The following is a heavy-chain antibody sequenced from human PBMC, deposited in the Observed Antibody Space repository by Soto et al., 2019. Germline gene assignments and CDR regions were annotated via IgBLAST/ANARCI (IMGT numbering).Heavy chain of an antibody. Sequence: EVQLLESGGGLVQPGGSLRLSCAASGFTFTNYAMSWVRQDPGKGLEWVSTISGGSGSTYYADPVKGRFTISRDNSKNTVYLQMNSLRAEDTTVYFCAKDRLRRGADYWGQGTLVTVSS. CDR2: ISGGSGST. J-gene: IGHJ4*02. CDR1: GFTFTNYA. D-gene: IGHD4-17*01. V-gene: IGHV3-23*01. CDR3: AKDRLRRGADY.